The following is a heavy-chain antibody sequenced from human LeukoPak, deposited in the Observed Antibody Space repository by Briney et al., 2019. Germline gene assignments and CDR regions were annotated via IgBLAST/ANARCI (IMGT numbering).Heavy chain of an antibody. CDR3: ARVGCTNGVCYTYYYYGMDV. CDR1: GFSFKSYA. D-gene: IGHD2-8*01. V-gene: IGHV3-23*01. J-gene: IGHJ6*02. CDR2: INNDDDST. Sequence: PGGSLRLSCAASGFSFKSYAMSWVRQAPGKGLEWVSAINNDDDSTYSADSVKGRFTISRDNSKNTLYLQMNSLRAEDTAVYYCARVGCTNGVCYTYYYYGMDVWGQGTTVTVSS.